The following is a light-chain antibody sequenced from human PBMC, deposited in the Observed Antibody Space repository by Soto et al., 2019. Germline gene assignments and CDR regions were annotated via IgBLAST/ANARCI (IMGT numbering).Light chain of an antibody. CDR1: QNFGSSY. J-gene: IGKJ1*01. Sequence: PGERATLSCRASQNFGSSYLAWYQQKRGQAPRFLIYDTSDRASGIPARFSGSGSGTEFTLTISSLQPDDFATYYCQQYNSYWTFGQGTKGDIK. V-gene: IGKV3D-7*01. CDR2: DTS. CDR3: QQYNSYWT.